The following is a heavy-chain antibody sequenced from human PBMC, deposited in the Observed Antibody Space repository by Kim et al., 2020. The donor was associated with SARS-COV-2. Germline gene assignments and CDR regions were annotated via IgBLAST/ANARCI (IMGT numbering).Heavy chain of an antibody. Sequence: GGSLRLSCAASGFTFSSYSMNWVRQAPGKGLEWVSSISSSSSYIYYADSVKGRFTISRDNAKNSLYLQMNSLRSEDTAVYYCAGIWDGSSPGGYWGQGTLVTVSS. V-gene: IGHV3-21*01. CDR2: ISSSSSYI. CDR1: GFTFSSYS. CDR3: AGIWDGSSPGGY. J-gene: IGHJ4*02. D-gene: IGHD6-6*01.